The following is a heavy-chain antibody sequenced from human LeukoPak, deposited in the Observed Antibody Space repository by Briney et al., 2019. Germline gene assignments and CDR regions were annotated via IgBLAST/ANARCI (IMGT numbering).Heavy chain of an antibody. CDR2: ISGSGGST. V-gene: IGHV3-23*01. Sequence: GGSLRLSCAASGFTFSSYAMSWVRQAPGKGLEWVSAISGSGGSTYYADSVKGRFTISRDNSKNTLYLQMNSLRAEDTAVYYCANDAADTYYYGSGSQSSDYWGQGTLVTVSS. CDR1: GFTFSSYA. J-gene: IGHJ4*02. CDR3: ANDAADTYYYGSGSQSSDY. D-gene: IGHD3-10*01.